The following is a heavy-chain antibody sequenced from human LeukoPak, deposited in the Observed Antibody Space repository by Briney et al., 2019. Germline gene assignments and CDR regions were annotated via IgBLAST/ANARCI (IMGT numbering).Heavy chain of an antibody. CDR2: IYYNGNT. V-gene: IGHV4-38-2*01. D-gene: IGHD6-13*01. J-gene: IGHJ3*02. CDR3: ARPQGSSWYVAFDI. CDR1: GYSISSGYY. Sequence: PSETLSLTCAVSGYSISSGYYWGWIRQPPGKGLEWIGSIYYNGNTYYNPSLKSRVTISVDTSKNQFSLKLSSVTAADTAVYYCARPQGSSWYVAFDIWGQGTMVTVSS.